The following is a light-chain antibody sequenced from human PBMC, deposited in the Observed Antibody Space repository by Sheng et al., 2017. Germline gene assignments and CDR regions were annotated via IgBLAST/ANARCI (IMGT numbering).Light chain of an antibody. V-gene: IGKV1-33*01. CDR2: DAS. CDR1: QDISNY. Sequence: DIQMTQSPSSLSASVGDRVTITCQASQDISNYLNWYQQKPGKAPKLLIYDASNLETGVPSRFSGSLSGTDFTLTISSLQPEDIATYYCQQYDNLPLTFGGGTKVEIK. CDR3: QQYDNLPLT. J-gene: IGKJ4*01.